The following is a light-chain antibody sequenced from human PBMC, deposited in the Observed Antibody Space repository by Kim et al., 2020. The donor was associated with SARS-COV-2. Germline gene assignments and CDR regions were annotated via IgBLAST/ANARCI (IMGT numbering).Light chain of an antibody. CDR3: QQYGSSPH. V-gene: IGKV3-20*01. J-gene: IGKJ2*01. CDR2: GAS. CDR1: QSVSSSY. Sequence: EIVLTQSPGTLSLSPWERATLSCRASQSVSSSYLAWYQQKPGQAPRLLIYGASSRATGIPDRFSGSGSGTDFTLTISRLEPEDFAVYYCQQYGSSPHFGQGTKLEI.